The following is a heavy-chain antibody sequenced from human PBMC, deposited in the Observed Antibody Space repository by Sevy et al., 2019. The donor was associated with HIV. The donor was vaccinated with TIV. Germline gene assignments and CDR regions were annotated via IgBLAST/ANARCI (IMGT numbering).Heavy chain of an antibody. CDR3: ARDSDNYDILTGYYRFEY. CDR2: INPSGGST. V-gene: IGHV1-46*01. Sequence: ASVKVSCKASGYTFTSQYMHWVRQAPGQGLEWMGIINPSGGSTSYAQKFQGRVTMTRDTSTSTVYMELSSLRSEDTAVYYCARDSDNYDILTGYYRFEYWGQGTLVTISS. J-gene: IGHJ4*02. D-gene: IGHD3-9*01. CDR1: GYTFTSQY.